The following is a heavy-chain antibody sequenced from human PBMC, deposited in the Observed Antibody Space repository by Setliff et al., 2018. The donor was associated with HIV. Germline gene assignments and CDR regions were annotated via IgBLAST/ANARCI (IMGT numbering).Heavy chain of an antibody. Sequence: PGGSLRLSCATSGFTFSTYAMNWVRQAPGKGLEWVSVIGGSGVSTYYAESVKGRFIISRDNSKNTVHLQMNSLRAEDTAVYYCAGSRWDYFGVVFHYWGQGTLVTV. CDR3: AGSRWDYFGVVFHY. V-gene: IGHV3-23*01. CDR1: GFTFSTYA. J-gene: IGHJ4*02. D-gene: IGHD3-3*01. CDR2: IGGSGVST.